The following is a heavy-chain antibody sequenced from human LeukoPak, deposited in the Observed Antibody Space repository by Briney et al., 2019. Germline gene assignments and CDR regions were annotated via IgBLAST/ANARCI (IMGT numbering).Heavy chain of an antibody. D-gene: IGHD2-2*01. Sequence: ASVKVSCTASGYTFTTYSLHWVRQAPGQGLEWVGWMNPNSGATNYAHQFQGRVTMTKDTSNTTAYMELSGLTSDDRAMYYCARDRVGDCATTSCYLAFWGQGGLVTVSS. CDR1: GYTFTTYS. CDR3: ARDRVGDCATTSCYLAF. J-gene: IGHJ4*02. CDR2: MNPNSGAT. V-gene: IGHV1-2*02.